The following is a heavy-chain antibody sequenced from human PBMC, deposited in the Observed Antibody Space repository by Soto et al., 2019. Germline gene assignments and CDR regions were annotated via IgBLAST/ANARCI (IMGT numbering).Heavy chain of an antibody. CDR2: IYQNGIT. J-gene: IGHJ4*02. CDR3: ARAVALPGLFYFDF. D-gene: IGHD2-21*02. V-gene: IGHV4-4*02. Sequence: KTSETLSLTCAVSGGSISSTHSWSWVRQSPGKGLECIGEIYQNGITYYNPSLKSRVTISIDKPKNQFSLNLISVTAADTAVYFCARAVALPGLFYFDFWGQGMLVTVSS. CDR1: GGSISSTHS.